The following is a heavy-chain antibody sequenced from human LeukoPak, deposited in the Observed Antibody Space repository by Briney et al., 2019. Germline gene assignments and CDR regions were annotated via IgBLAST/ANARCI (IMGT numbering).Heavy chain of an antibody. Sequence: SETLSLTCTVSGGSITIYYWSWVRPPPGRGLEWIAYIYHTGSTNYNPSLKSRVTISIDTSKNQFSLNLSSVTAADTAIYYCARGPTRYYFDYWGQGTLVTVSS. CDR3: ARGPTRYYFDY. CDR2: IYHTGST. CDR1: GGSITIYY. V-gene: IGHV4-59*01. J-gene: IGHJ4*02.